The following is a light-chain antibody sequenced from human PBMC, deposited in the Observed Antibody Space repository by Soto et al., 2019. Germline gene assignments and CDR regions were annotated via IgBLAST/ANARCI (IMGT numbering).Light chain of an antibody. J-gene: IGKJ4*01. CDR1: QGIYSH. CDR3: QHHNSYPLT. CDR2: AAS. V-gene: IGKV1-9*01. Sequence: DIQLTQSPSFLSASVGDRVTITCRASQGIYSHLAWYQQKPGKAPKLLIYAASTLQSGVPSRFSGSRSGADFTLTVSTLQRDDFATYYCQHHNSYPLTFRGGTKVEIK.